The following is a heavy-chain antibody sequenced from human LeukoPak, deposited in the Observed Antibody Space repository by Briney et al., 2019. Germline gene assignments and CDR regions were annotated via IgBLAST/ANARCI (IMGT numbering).Heavy chain of an antibody. J-gene: IGHJ4*02. Sequence: SVKVSCKASGGTFSSYAISWVRQAPGQGLEWMGRIIPIFGTANYAQKFQGRVTITTDESTSTAYMELGSLRSEDTAVYYCARVGVGATSPFGYWGQGTLVTVSS. CDR1: GGTFSSYA. CDR3: ARVGVGATSPFGY. V-gene: IGHV1-69*05. D-gene: IGHD1-26*01. CDR2: IIPIFGTA.